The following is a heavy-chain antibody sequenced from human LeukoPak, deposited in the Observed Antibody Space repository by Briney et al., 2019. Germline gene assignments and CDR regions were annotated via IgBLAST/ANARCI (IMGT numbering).Heavy chain of an antibody. CDR2: IYFSGAT. CDR3: AREGRYSSGWFLDY. Sequence: LETLSLTCTVSGDSIISYYWTWIRQSPGKGLEWIGHIYFSGATYYNPSLNSRVTISIDKSKSQFSLKLGSLTAADTAVYYCAREGRYSSGWFLDYWGQGTLVTVSS. D-gene: IGHD6-19*01. J-gene: IGHJ4*02. CDR1: GDSIISYY. V-gene: IGHV4-59*01.